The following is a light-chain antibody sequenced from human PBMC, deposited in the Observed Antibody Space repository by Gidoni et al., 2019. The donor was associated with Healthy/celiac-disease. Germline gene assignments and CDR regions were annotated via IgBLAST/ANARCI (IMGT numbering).Light chain of an antibody. Sequence: SSELTQDPAVSVAFGQTVRITCQGDSLRSYYASWYQQKPGQAPVLVIYGKNNRPSGIPDRFSGSSSGNTASLTITGAQAEDEADYYRNSRDSSGNHLVFGGGTKLTVL. J-gene: IGLJ3*02. CDR3: NSRDSSGNHLV. CDR2: GKN. CDR1: SLRSYY. V-gene: IGLV3-19*01.